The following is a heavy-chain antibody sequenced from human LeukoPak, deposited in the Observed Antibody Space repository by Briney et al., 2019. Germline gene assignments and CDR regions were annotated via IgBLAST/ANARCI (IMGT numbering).Heavy chain of an antibody. J-gene: IGHJ3*02. CDR1: GFNVSSNY. CDR2: IYSGGST. CDR3: ARDFGDYLAFDI. V-gene: IGHV3-53*04. Sequence: GGSLRLSCAASGFNVSSNYMSWVRQAPGEGLEWVSVIYSGGSTYYADTVKGRFTISRHNSKNTLYLEMNSLRAEDTAVYYCARDFGDYLAFDIWGQGTMVTVSS. D-gene: IGHD4-17*01.